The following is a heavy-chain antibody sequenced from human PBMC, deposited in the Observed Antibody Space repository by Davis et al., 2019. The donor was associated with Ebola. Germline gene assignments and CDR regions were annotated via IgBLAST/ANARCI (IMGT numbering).Heavy chain of an antibody. J-gene: IGHJ5*02. D-gene: IGHD5-12*01. CDR2: INSGGSST. CDR1: GFTFSSYW. CDR3: ASGIVAGVDWFDP. V-gene: IGHV3-74*01. Sequence: HTGGSLRLSCAASGFTFSSYWMHWVRQAPGKGLVWVSRINSGGSSTGYADSVRGRFTIARDNAKNPLFLQMNSLRVEDTAVYYCASGIVAGVDWFDPWGQGTLVTVSS.